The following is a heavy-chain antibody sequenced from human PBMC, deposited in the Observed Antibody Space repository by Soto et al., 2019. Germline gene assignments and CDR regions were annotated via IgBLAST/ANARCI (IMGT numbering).Heavy chain of an antibody. D-gene: IGHD2-15*01. CDR1: GGTFSSYA. V-gene: IGHV1-69*01. Sequence: QVQLVQSGAEVKKPGSSVKVSCKASGGTFSSYAISWVRQAPGQGLEWMGGIIPIFGTANYAQQFQGRVTITAYESTITAYMELRSLRSEDTAVYYCARGVAIKDGYYYYGMDVWGQGTTVTVSS. CDR2: IIPIFGTA. J-gene: IGHJ6*02. CDR3: ARGVAIKDGYYYYGMDV.